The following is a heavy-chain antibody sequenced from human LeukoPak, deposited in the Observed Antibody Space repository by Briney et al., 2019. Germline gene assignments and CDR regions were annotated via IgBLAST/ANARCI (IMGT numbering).Heavy chain of an antibody. CDR1: GYTFSSYE. V-gene: IGHV3-48*03. CDR2: ISSSGSTI. CDR3: ARDQGGLFYYDSRAFDY. D-gene: IGHD3-22*01. Sequence: GGSLRLSCAASGYTFSSYEMNWARQAPGKGLEWVSYISSSGSTIYYADSVKGRFTISRDNAKNSLYLQMNSLRAEDTAVYYCARDQGGLFYYDSRAFDYWGQGTLVTVSS. J-gene: IGHJ4*02.